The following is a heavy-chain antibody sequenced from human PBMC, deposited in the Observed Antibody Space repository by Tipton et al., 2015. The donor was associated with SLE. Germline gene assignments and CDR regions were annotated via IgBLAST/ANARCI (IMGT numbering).Heavy chain of an antibody. Sequence: SLRLSCAASGFTFSSYAMHWVRQAPGKGLEWVAVISYDGSNKYYADSVKGRFTISRDNSKNTLYLQMNSLRAEDTAVYYCARDGHSGGCRVGARGYVDSWGQGSLVTVSS. J-gene: IGHJ4*02. V-gene: IGHV3-30*04. D-gene: IGHD1-26*01. CDR3: ARDGHSGGCRVGARGYVDS. CDR2: ISYDGSNK. CDR1: GFTFSSYA.